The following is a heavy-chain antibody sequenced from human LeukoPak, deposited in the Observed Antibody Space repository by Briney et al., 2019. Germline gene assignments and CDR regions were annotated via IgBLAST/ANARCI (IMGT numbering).Heavy chain of an antibody. CDR3: ARKRQGLLDY. D-gene: IGHD3-22*01. Sequence: SETLSLTCDVYGGSFSGYYWSWIRQPPGKGLEWIGEIKHSGSTNNNPSLKSRVTISVDTSKNQFSLKLSSVTAADTAVYYCARKRQGLLDYWGQGTLVTVSS. CDR1: GGSFSGYY. CDR2: IKHSGST. J-gene: IGHJ4*02. V-gene: IGHV4-34*01.